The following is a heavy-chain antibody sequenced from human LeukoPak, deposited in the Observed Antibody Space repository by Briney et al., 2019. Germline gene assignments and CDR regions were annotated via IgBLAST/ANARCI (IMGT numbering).Heavy chain of an antibody. Sequence: GGSLRLSSAASGFSFSSYTMHWVRQAPGKGLEYVSAIISHGGNTHYTNSVKGRFTISRDNSQNTLYLQMGSLRPDDMAVYHCARVRVGATVSNYYYYYMDVWGKGTTVTVSS. D-gene: IGHD1-26*01. V-gene: IGHV3-64*01. J-gene: IGHJ6*03. CDR1: GFSFSSYT. CDR2: IISHGGNT. CDR3: ARVRVGATVSNYYYYYMDV.